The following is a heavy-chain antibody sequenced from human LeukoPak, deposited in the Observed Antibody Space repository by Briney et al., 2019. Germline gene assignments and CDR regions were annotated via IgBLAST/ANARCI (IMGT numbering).Heavy chain of an antibody. V-gene: IGHV3-53*01. J-gene: IGHJ4*02. D-gene: IGHD6-19*01. CDR2: IYSGGST. CDR3: ARDPGYSSGWSPYFDY. Sequence: ETLSLTCAVSGGSISSGGYSWSWVRQAPGKGLEWVSVIYSGGSTYYADSVKGRFTISRDNSKNTLYLQMNSLRAEDTAVYYCARDPGYSSGWSPYFDYWGQGTLVTVSS. CDR1: GGSISSGGYS.